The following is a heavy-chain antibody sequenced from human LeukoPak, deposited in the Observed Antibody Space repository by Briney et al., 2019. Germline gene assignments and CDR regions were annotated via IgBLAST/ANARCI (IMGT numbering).Heavy chain of an antibody. CDR2: ISAYNGNT. V-gene: IGHV1-18*01. Sequence: ASVKVSCTASRYTFTTYGKRSVRQAPGHELQRMGWISAYNGNTSYAQKLQGRVTMTTDTSTSTAYMELRSLRSDDTAVYYCARDHHWFDPWGQGTLVTVSS. J-gene: IGHJ5*02. CDR3: ARDHHWFDP. CDR1: RYTFTTYG.